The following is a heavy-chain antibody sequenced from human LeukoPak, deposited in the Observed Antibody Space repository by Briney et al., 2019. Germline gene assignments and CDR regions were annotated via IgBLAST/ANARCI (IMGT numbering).Heavy chain of an antibody. CDR1: GNSISSGDNY. CDR2: IYTSGST. J-gene: IGHJ4*02. D-gene: IGHD3-22*01. CDR3: ARASYSYDINGWVRFDY. V-gene: IGHV4-61*02. Sequence: SETLSLTCTVSGNSISSGDNYWSWIRQPAGKGLEWIGRIYTSGSTNYNPSLKSRVTISGDTSKNQFSLRLSSVTAADTAVYYCARASYSYDINGWVRFDYWGQGTLVTVSS.